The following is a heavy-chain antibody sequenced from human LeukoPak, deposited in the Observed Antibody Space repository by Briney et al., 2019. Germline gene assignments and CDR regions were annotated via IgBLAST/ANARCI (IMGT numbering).Heavy chain of an antibody. CDR2: ISGSGGST. D-gene: IGHD4-23*01. CDR1: GFTFSSYA. Sequence: PGGSLRLSCAASGFTFSSYAMSWVRQAPGKGLEWVPAISGSGGSTYYADSVKGRFTISRDNSKNTLYLQMNSLRAEDTAVYYCAKIPPLLQRWHYFDYWGQGTLVTVSS. J-gene: IGHJ4*02. V-gene: IGHV3-23*01. CDR3: AKIPPLLQRWHYFDY.